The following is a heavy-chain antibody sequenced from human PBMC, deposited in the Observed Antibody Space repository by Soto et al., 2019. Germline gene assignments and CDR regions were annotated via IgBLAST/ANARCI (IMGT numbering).Heavy chain of an antibody. CDR1: GFTFSSYA. J-gene: IGHJ6*02. D-gene: IGHD3-9*01. CDR3: VGNVGGITIFGGRGV. CDR2: ISGGGGTT. V-gene: IGHV3-23*01. Sequence: PGGSLRLSCAASGFTFSSYAMSWVRQAPGKGLEWVSAISGGGGTTYYADSVKGRFTISRDNSKNTLYLQMNSLRTEDTAVYYCVGNVGGITIFGGRGVWGQGSTVAICS.